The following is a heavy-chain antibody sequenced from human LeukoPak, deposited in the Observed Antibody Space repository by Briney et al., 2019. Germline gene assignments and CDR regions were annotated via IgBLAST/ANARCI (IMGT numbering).Heavy chain of an antibody. D-gene: IGHD2-2*01. CDR1: CGSISSSSYY. V-gene: IGHV4-39*01. Sequence: PSETLSLTCTVSCGSISSSSYYWGWIRQPPGKGLEWIGSIYYSGSTYYNPSLKSRVTISVDTSKNQFSLKLSSVTAADTAVYYCARHEYRGIMRGGAEYFQHWGQGTLVTVSS. CDR2: IYYSGST. CDR3: ARHEYRGIMRGGAEYFQH. J-gene: IGHJ1*01.